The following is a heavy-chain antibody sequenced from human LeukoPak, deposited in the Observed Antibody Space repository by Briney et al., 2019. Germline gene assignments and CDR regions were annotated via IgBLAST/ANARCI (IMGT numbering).Heavy chain of an antibody. Sequence: ASVKVSCKASGYTFGSYEINWVRQATGQGPEWMGWMNSNTGNTGYAQKFQGRVTMTRNTSIPTAYMELSSLRSEDTAVYYCARRVGYYYYMDVWGKGTTVTVSS. CDR2: MNSNTGNT. V-gene: IGHV1-8*01. CDR1: GYTFGSYE. CDR3: ARRVGYYYYMDV. J-gene: IGHJ6*03.